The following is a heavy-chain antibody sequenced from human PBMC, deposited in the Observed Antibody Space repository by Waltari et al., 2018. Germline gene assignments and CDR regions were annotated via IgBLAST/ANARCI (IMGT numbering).Heavy chain of an antibody. V-gene: IGHV1-2*06. CDR3: ARGKERRYFDWFSGPFDI. J-gene: IGHJ3*02. CDR1: GYTFTGYY. D-gene: IGHD3-9*01. CDR2: INPNSGGT. Sequence: QVQLVQSGAEVKKPGASVKVSCKASGYTFTGYYMHWVRQAPGQGLEWMGRINPNSGGTNYAQKFQGRVTMTRDTSISTAYMELSRLRSDDTAVYYCARGKERRYFDWFSGPFDIWGQGTMVIVSS.